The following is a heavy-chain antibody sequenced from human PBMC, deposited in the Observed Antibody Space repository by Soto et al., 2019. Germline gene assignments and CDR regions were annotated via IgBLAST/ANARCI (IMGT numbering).Heavy chain of an antibody. CDR2: ISYSGST. CDR3: ARDVGGRDETWGFDP. CDR1: GGSISSADYY. V-gene: IGHV4-31*03. Sequence: SETLSLTCTVSGGSISSADYYWTWIRQHPEKGLEWIGYISYSGSTYYSPSLESRLTISLDTSKNQFSLKLTSVTAADTAVYYCARDVGGRDETWGFDPWGQGTRVTVSS. J-gene: IGHJ5*02. D-gene: IGHD2-15*01.